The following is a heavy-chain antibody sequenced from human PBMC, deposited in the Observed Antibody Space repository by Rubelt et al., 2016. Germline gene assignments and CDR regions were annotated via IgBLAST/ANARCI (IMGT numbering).Heavy chain of an antibody. Sequence: GLVKPSGTLSLTCAVSGGSISSSNWWSWVRQPPGKGLEWIGEIYHSGSTNYNPSLKSRVTISVDKSKNQFSLKLSSVTAADTALYYCSGGRGAAAGTLWRAGRFDYWGQGTRVTVSS. D-gene: IGHD6-13*01. CDR3: SGGRGAAAGTLWRAGRFDY. CDR2: IYHSGST. V-gene: IGHV4-4*02. CDR1: GGSISSSNW. J-gene: IGHJ4*02.